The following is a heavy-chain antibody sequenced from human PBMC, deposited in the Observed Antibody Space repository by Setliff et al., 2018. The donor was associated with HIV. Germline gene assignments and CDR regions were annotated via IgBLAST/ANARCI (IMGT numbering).Heavy chain of an antibody. D-gene: IGHD6-13*01. J-gene: IGHJ4*02. CDR3: ARDSGSTWYASSRSDY. V-gene: IGHV3-48*01. Sequence: GGSLRLSCVASGFTFSRSWMDWVRQAPGKGLVWVSRINSDSSSTIYYAGSVRGRFTISRDNARNSLYLQMNSLRAEDTAVYYCARDSGSTWYASSRSDYWGQGTLVTVSS. CDR1: GFTFSRSW. CDR2: INSDSSSTI.